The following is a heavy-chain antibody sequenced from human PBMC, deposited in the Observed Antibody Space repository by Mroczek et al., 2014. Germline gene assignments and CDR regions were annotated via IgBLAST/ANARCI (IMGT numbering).Heavy chain of an antibody. D-gene: IGHD1-26*01. J-gene: IGHJ5*02. Sequence: QVQLQQWGAGLLKPSETLSLTCAVYGGSFSGYYWSWIRQPPGKGLEWIGKSIIVEAPTTTRPLKSRVTISVDTSKNQFSLKLSSVTAADTAVYYCAREPHSIVGAKGKFDPWGQGTLVTVSS. CDR2: SIIVEAP. CDR3: AREPHSIVGAKGKFDP. V-gene: IGHV4-34*01. CDR1: GGSFSGYY.